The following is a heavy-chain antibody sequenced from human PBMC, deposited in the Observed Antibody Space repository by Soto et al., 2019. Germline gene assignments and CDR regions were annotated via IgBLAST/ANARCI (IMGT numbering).Heavy chain of an antibody. CDR2: IYHGGTT. V-gene: IGHV4-38-2*02. CDR3: SKANGMVVAVSTFHN. Sequence: PSETLSLTCTVSGYSISSGSYWGWIRQPPGKGPEWIASIYHGGTTFYNPSLKSRVTVSVDKSNNQFSLKLRSVTAADTAVYYCSKANGMVVAVSTFHNWGPGTLVNVSS. CDR1: GYSISSGSY. D-gene: IGHD2-8*01. J-gene: IGHJ4*01.